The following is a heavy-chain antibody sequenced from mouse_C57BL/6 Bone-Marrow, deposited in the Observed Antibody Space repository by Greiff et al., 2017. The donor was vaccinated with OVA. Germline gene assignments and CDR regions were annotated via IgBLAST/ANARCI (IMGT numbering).Heavy chain of an antibody. CDR1: GFTFSSYG. Sequence: EVQLVESGGDLVKPGGSLKLSCAASGFTFSSYGMSWVRQTPDKRLEWVATISSGGSYTYYPDSVKGRFTISRDNAKNTLYLQMSSLKSEDTAMYYCARRVDYFYYWGQGTTLTVSS. V-gene: IGHV5-6*01. CDR3: ARRVDYFYY. J-gene: IGHJ2*01. CDR2: ISSGGSYT.